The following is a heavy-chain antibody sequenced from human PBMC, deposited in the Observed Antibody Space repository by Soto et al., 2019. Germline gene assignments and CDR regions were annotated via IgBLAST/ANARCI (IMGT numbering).Heavy chain of an antibody. Sequence: SGGSLRLSCAASGFTFSDYYMSWIRQAPGKGLEWVSYISSSSSYTNYADSVKGRFTISRDNAKNSLYLQMNSLRAEDTAVYYCAREDTAMDYYYYGMDVWGQGTTVTVYS. CDR1: GFTFSDYY. V-gene: IGHV3-11*06. CDR3: AREDTAMDYYYYGMDV. J-gene: IGHJ6*02. D-gene: IGHD5-18*01. CDR2: ISSSSSYT.